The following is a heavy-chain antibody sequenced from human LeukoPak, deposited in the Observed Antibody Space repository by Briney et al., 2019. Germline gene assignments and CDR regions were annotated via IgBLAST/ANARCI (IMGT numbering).Heavy chain of an antibody. Sequence: GGSLRLSCAASGFTFSSYGMHWVRQAPGKGLEWVAVISYDGSNKYYADSVKGRFTISRDNSKNTLYLQMNGLRAEDTAVYYCAKDLYLQYCRGSACYLNYYNMDVWGQGTTVTVSS. J-gene: IGHJ6*02. CDR1: GFTFSSYG. CDR3: AKDLYLQYCRGSACYLNYYNMDV. V-gene: IGHV3-30*18. CDR2: ISYDGSNK. D-gene: IGHD2-15*01.